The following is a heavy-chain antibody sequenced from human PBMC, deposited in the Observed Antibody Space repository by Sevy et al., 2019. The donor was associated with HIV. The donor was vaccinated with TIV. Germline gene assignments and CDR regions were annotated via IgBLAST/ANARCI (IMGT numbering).Heavy chain of an antibody. CDR1: GFTFNYAW. CDR3: ASVVKNDFWDGHANYYGLDV. D-gene: IGHD3-3*01. CDR2: IKSKTDGGTA. Sequence: GGSLRLSWAASGFTFNYAWMSWVRQAPGKGLEWVGRIKSKTDGGTADYAAHVKGRFTISSDDSENTLYLQMNSLKTEDTAVYYCASVVKNDFWDGHANYYGLDVWGQGTTVTVSS. V-gene: IGHV3-15*01. J-gene: IGHJ6*02.